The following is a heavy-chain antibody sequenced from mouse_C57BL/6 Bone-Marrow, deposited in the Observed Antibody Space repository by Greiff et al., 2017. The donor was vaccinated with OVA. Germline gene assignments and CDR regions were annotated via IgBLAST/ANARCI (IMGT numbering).Heavy chain of an antibody. J-gene: IGHJ3*01. CDR3: AREGYYDYDDWFAY. CDR2: INPNNGGT. CDR1: GYTFTDYY. V-gene: IGHV1-26*01. D-gene: IGHD2-4*01. Sequence: EVKLQQSGPELVKPGASVKISCKASGYTFTDYYMNWVKQSHGKSLEWIGDINPNNGGTSYNQKFKGKATLTVDKSSSTAYMELRSLTSEDSAVYYCAREGYYDYDDWFAYWGQGTLVTVSA.